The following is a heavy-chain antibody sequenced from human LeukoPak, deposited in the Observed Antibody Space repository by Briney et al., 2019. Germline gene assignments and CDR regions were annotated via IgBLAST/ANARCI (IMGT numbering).Heavy chain of an antibody. V-gene: IGHV4-34*01. CDR2: INHSGST. D-gene: IGHD3-10*01. CDR1: GGSFSGYY. Sequence: SETLSLTCAVYGGSFSGYYWSWIRQPPGKGLEWIGEINHSGSTNYNPSLKSRVTISVDTSKNQFSLKLSSVTAADTAVYYCAIWFGELSSFDYWGQGTLVTVSS. J-gene: IGHJ4*02. CDR3: AIWFGELSSFDY.